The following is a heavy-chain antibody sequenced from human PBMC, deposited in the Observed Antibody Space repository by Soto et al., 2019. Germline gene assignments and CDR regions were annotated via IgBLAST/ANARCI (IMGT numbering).Heavy chain of an antibody. CDR2: INHSGST. CDR3: ARGRRGYSYGTHYYYYGMDV. Sequence: QVQLQQWGAGLLKPSETLSLTCAVYGGSFSGYYWSWIRQPPGKGLEWIGEINHSGSTNYNPSLKSRVTISVDTSKNQFSLKLSSVTAADTAVYYCARGRRGYSYGTHYYYYGMDVWGQGTTVTVSS. D-gene: IGHD5-18*01. J-gene: IGHJ6*02. V-gene: IGHV4-34*01. CDR1: GGSFSGYY.